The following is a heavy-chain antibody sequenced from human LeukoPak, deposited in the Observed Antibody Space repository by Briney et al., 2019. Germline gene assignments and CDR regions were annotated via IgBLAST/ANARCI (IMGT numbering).Heavy chain of an antibody. J-gene: IGHJ2*01. CDR3: VVILVPGGVWHFDL. V-gene: IGHV3-33*03. Sequence: GGSLRLSGVGSGLTFTNFGFHWVRQAPGKGLGGVAIIYSGGGNTKYYAESLKDRFTISRDDSKDTVYLQMNSLRVEDTAVYYCVVILVPGGVWHFDLWGRGTLVTVSS. CDR2: IYSGGGNTK. D-gene: IGHD2-2*01. CDR1: GLTFTNFG.